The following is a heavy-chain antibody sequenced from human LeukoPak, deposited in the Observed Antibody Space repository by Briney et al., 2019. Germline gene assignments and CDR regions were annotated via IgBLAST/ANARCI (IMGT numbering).Heavy chain of an antibody. CDR3: ARDGEGTMVRGPRTLSAYYYGMDV. J-gene: IGHJ6*02. CDR2: IIPIFGTA. Sequence: ASVKVSCKASGGTFSSYAISWVRRAPGQGLEWMGGIIPIFGTANYAQKFQGRVTITADESTSTAYMELSSLRSEDTAVYYCARDGEGTMVRGPRTLSAYYYGMDVWGQGTTVTVSS. D-gene: IGHD3-10*01. V-gene: IGHV1-69*13. CDR1: GGTFSSYA.